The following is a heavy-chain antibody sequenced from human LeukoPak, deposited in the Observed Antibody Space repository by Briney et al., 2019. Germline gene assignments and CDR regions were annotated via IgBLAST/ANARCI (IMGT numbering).Heavy chain of an antibody. CDR1: GGTFSSYT. V-gene: IGHV1-8*02. CDR2: MNPNSGNT. Sequence: ASVKVSCKASGGTFSSYTISWVRQATGQGLEWMGWMNPNSGNTGYAQKFQGRVTMTRNTSISTAYMELSSLRSEDTAVYYCAIDEYYYDSSGYYYGEDYWGQGTLVTVSS. CDR3: AIDEYYYDSSGYYYGEDY. D-gene: IGHD3-22*01. J-gene: IGHJ4*02.